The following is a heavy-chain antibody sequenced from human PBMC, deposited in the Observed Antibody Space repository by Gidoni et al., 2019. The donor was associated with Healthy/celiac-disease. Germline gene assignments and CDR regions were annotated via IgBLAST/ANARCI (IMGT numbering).Heavy chain of an antibody. Sequence: EVQLLESGGGLVQPGGSLRLSCAASGFTFSSYAMSWVRQAPGKGLEWVSAISGSGGSTYYADSVKGRFTISRDNSKNTLYLQMNSLRAEDTAVYYCARATGDYYYGSGSYSIYYFDYWGQGTLVTVSS. CDR3: ARATGDYYYGSGSYSIYYFDY. J-gene: IGHJ4*02. CDR2: ISGSGGST. D-gene: IGHD3-10*01. V-gene: IGHV3-23*01. CDR1: GFTFSSYA.